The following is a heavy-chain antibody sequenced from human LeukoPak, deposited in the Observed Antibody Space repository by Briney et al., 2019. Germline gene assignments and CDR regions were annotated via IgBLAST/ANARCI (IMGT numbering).Heavy chain of an antibody. CDR3: TRLGTVIVALDY. J-gene: IGHJ4*02. Sequence: GGSLRLSCAASGFTFSGSDMHWVRQASGKGLEWVGRIRSKADSYATAYAASVNGRFTISRDDSKNTAYLQMNSLKTEDTAVYYCTRLGTVIVALDYWGQGTLVTVSS. CDR1: GFTFSGSD. CDR2: IRSKADSYAT. D-gene: IGHD3-22*01. V-gene: IGHV3-73*01.